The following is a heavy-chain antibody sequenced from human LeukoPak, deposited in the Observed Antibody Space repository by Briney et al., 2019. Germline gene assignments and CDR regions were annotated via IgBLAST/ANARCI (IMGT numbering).Heavy chain of an antibody. V-gene: IGHV3-23*01. Sequence: GGSLRLSCAASGFTFSSYAMSWVRQAPGKGLEWVSAISGSGGSTYYAGSVKGRFTISRDNSKNTLYLQMNSLRAEDTAVYYCAKSIVVAMGYYYGMDVWGQGTTVTVSS. CDR3: AKSIVVAMGYYYGMDV. CDR2: ISGSGGST. CDR1: GFTFSSYA. D-gene: IGHD2-2*01. J-gene: IGHJ6*02.